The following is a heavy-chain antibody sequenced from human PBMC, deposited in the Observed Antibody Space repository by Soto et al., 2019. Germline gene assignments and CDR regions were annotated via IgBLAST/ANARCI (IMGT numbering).Heavy chain of an antibody. CDR2: ISYDGSNK. CDR1: GFTFSSYA. CDR3: ARDPLGATGDYYFDY. V-gene: IGHV3-30-3*01. J-gene: IGHJ4*02. Sequence: QVQLVESGAGVVQPGRSLRLSCAASGFTFSSYAMHWVRQAPGKGLEWVAVISYDGSNKYYADSVKGRFTISRDNSKNTLYLQMNSLRAEDTAVYYCARDPLGATGDYYFDYWGQGTLVTVSS. D-gene: IGHD1-26*01.